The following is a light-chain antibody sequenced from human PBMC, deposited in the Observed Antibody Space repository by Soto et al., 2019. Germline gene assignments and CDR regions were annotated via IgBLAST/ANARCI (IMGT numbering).Light chain of an antibody. CDR1: SSDVGNYNL. Sequence: QSALTQPASVSGSPGQSITNSCTGTSSDVGNYNLVSWYQHYPGKAPKLIIYEVTRRPSGMSNRFLGSKSGNTASLTISGLQAEDEAEYYCCSYVGSRTLIFGGGTQLTVL. J-gene: IGLJ7*01. V-gene: IGLV2-23*02. CDR2: EVT. CDR3: CSYVGSRTLI.